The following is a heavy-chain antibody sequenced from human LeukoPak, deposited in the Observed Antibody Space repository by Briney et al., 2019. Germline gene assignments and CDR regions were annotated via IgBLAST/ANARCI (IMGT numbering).Heavy chain of an antibody. D-gene: IGHD3-3*01. CDR3: AKSAVTSSLILEDS. CDR2: ISYDGSNK. J-gene: IGHJ4*02. Sequence: GSLRLSCAASGFTFRSYGMHWDRQAPGKGLEWVAVISYDGSNKFYADSVKGRFTISRDNSKNTVYLQMNSLRDEDTAVYYCAKSAVTSSLILEDSWGQGTLVTVSS. V-gene: IGHV3-30*18. CDR1: GFTFRSYG.